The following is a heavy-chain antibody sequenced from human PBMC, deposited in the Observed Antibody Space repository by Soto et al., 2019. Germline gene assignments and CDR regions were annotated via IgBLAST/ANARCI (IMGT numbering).Heavy chain of an antibody. J-gene: IGHJ6*03. D-gene: IGHD2-15*01. V-gene: IGHV4-34*01. Sequence: SETLSLTCAVYGGSFSGYYWSWTRQPPGKGLEWIGEINHSGSTNYNPSLKSRVTISVDTSKNQFSLKLSSVTAADTAVYYCARGGFVVVVVAATSPHYYYMDVWGKGTTVTVSS. CDR2: INHSGST. CDR1: GGSFSGYY. CDR3: ARGGFVVVVVAATSPHYYYMDV.